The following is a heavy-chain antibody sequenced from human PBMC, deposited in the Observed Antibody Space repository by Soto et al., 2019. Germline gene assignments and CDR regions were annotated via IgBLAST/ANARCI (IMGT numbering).Heavy chain of an antibody. J-gene: IGHJ4*02. CDR1: GGCISSGNFY. CDR2: IYFSGST. Sequence: VQLQESGPGLVRPSETLSLTCTVSGGCISSGNFYWSWIRQPPGKGLEWIGYIYFSGSTSYSPSIKSRLTISLNTSNNQFSLKLTSVTAADTAVYYCAHDSHGGNTYFDLWGQGALVTVSS. D-gene: IGHD1-26*01. CDR3: AHDSHGGNTYFDL. V-gene: IGHV4-30-4*01.